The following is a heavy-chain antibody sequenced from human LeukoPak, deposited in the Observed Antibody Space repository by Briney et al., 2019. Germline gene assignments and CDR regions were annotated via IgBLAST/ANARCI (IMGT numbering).Heavy chain of an antibody. D-gene: IGHD5-24*01. Sequence: SETLSLTCTVSGGSISSSSYYWGWIRQPPGKGLEWIGSIYNSGTIKYNPSLKSRVTISVDTSKNQFSLKLSSVTAADTAVYYCARRKRWLQERYFDYWGQGTLVTVSS. V-gene: IGHV4-39*07. CDR2: IYNSGTI. CDR3: ARRKRWLQERYFDY. CDR1: GGSISSSSYY. J-gene: IGHJ4*02.